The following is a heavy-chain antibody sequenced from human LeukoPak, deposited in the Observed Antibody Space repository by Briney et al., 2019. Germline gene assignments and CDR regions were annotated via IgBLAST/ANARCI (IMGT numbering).Heavy chain of an antibody. Sequence: ASVKVSFKASGYTFTGYYMHWVRQAPGQGLEWMGWINPNSGGTNYAQKFQGRVTMTRDTSISTAYMELSRLRSDDTAVYYCASLDSSGWYYFDYWGQGTLVTVSS. CDR3: ASLDSSGWYYFDY. V-gene: IGHV1-2*02. CDR2: INPNSGGT. J-gene: IGHJ4*02. CDR1: GYTFTGYY. D-gene: IGHD6-19*01.